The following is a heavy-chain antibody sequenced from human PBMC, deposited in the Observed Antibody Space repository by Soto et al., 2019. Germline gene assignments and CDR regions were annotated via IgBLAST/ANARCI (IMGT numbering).Heavy chain of an antibody. Sequence: ASVKVSCKASGYTFTSYGISWVRQAPGQGLEWMGWISAYNGNTNYAQKLQGRVTMTTDTSTSTAYMELRSLRSDDTAVYYCARVHPLGIAAAGRRFFDYWGQGTLVTVSS. V-gene: IGHV1-18*01. D-gene: IGHD6-13*01. CDR2: ISAYNGNT. CDR1: GYTFTSYG. CDR3: ARVHPLGIAAAGRRFFDY. J-gene: IGHJ4*02.